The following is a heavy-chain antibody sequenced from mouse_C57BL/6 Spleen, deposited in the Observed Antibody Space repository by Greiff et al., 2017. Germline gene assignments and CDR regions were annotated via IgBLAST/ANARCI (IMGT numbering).Heavy chain of an antibody. CDR1: GYAFTNYL. J-gene: IGHJ2*01. Sequence: QVQLQQSGAELVRPGTSVKVSCKASGYAFTNYLIEWVKQRPGQGLEWIGVINPGSGGTNYNEKFKGKATLTADKSSSTAYMQLSRLTSEDSAVYFCARDSGADVDYWGQGTTLTVSS. CDR2: INPGSGGT. CDR3: ARDSGADVDY. V-gene: IGHV1-54*01.